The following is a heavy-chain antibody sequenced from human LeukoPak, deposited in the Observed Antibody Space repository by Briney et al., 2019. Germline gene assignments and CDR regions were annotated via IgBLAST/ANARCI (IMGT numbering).Heavy chain of an antibody. D-gene: IGHD3-10*01. CDR3: ARRWSGENLFDY. Sequence: SETLSLTCTVSGGSISGYYWGWIRQPPGKGLEWIGYIYYSGTTNYYNPSLKSRVSISVETPKSQFSLRLSSVTAADTAVYYCARRWSGENLFDYWGQGTLVTVSS. J-gene: IGHJ4*02. V-gene: IGHV4-59*08. CDR2: IYYSGTT. CDR1: GGSISGYY.